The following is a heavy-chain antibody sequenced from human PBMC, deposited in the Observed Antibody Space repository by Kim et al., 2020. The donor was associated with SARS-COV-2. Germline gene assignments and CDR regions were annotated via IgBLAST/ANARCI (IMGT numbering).Heavy chain of an antibody. Sequence: SETLSLTCTVSGGSINSSNYYWGWIRQSPGKGLEWIGSIYHSGSTYYNPSLKSRVTISVDTSKNQFSLRLSSVTAADTAVYYCARQQWLDDAFDVWGQGT. CDR2: IYHSGST. V-gene: IGHV4-39*01. D-gene: IGHD6-19*01. CDR3: ARQQWLDDAFDV. J-gene: IGHJ3*01. CDR1: GGSINSSNYY.